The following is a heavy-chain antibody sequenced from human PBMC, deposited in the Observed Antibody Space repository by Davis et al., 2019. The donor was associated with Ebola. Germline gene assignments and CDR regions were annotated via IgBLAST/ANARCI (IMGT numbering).Heavy chain of an antibody. V-gene: IGHV3-15*01. D-gene: IGHD3-10*01. J-gene: IGHJ4*02. CDR1: GLTFGSYG. Sequence: GGSLRLSCVASGLTFGSYGMSWFRQAPGKGLEWVGRIRSKTDGGTTDYGAFVKGRFTISREDSKNMVHLQMNSLKTEDTAVYYCTKGITMVRGSIKEVDYWGQGTLVTVSS. CDR3: TKGITMVRGSIKEVDY. CDR2: IRSKTDGGTT.